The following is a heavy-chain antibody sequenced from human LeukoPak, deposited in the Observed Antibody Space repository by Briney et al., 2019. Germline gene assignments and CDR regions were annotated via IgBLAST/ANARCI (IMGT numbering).Heavy chain of an antibody. V-gene: IGHV3-30-3*01. CDR1: GFTFSSYA. J-gene: IGHJ6*02. CDR2: ISYDGSNK. Sequence: GGSLRLSCAASGFTFSSYAMHWVRQAPGKGLEWVAVISYDGSNKYYADSVKGRFTISRDNSKNTLYLQMNSLLPEDTAVYYCAREGNSGMDVWGQGTTVTVSS. CDR3: AREGNSGMDV.